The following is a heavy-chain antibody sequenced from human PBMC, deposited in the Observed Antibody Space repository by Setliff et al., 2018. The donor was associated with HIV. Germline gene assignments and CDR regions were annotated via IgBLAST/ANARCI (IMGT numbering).Heavy chain of an antibody. CDR2: INHSGST. D-gene: IGHD1-26*01. J-gene: IGHJ4*02. Sequence: SETLSLTCAVYGGSFSGYYWSWIRQPPGTGLEWIGEINHSGSTNYNMSLWSRVTISLDASRNQFSLELISVTATDTAVYYCAGGPGTTSIDYWDQGTLVTVSS. CDR1: GGSFSGYY. CDR3: AGGPGTTSIDY. V-gene: IGHV4-34*01.